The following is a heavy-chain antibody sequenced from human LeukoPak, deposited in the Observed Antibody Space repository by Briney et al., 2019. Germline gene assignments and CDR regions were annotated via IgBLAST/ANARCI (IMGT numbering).Heavy chain of an antibody. CDR1: GGSISSGGYY. Sequence: SETLSLTCTVSGGSISSGGYYWSWIRQPPGKGLEWIGYIYHSGSTYYNPSLKSRVTISVDRSKNQFSLKLSSVTAADTAVYYCARIPAAMLYYFDYWGQGTLVTVSS. J-gene: IGHJ4*02. CDR2: IYHSGST. D-gene: IGHD2-2*01. CDR3: ARIPAAMLYYFDY. V-gene: IGHV4-30-2*01.